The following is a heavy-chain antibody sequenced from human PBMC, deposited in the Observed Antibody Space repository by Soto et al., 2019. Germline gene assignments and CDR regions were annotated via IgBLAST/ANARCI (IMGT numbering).Heavy chain of an antibody. CDR1: GFTFSSYA. Sequence: GGSLRLSCAASGFTFSSYAMSWVRQAPGKGLEWVSVISDSGSSTYYAHSVKGRFTISRDNSKNSLYLQMNSLRAEDTAVYYCARAEDIVVVVAAHFDYWGQGTLVTVSS. D-gene: IGHD2-15*01. V-gene: IGHV3-23*01. CDR3: ARAEDIVVVVAAHFDY. J-gene: IGHJ4*02. CDR2: ISDSGSST.